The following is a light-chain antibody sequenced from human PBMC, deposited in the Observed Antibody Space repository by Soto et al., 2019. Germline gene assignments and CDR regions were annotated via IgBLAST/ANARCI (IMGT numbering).Light chain of an antibody. V-gene: IGKV1-5*01. CDR3: QQYNSYSPT. Sequence: IQMTQSPSSLSASVGDRFTITCRASQSISSWLAWYQQKPGKAPKLLIYDASSLESGVPSRFSGSGSGTEITLTISSLQPDDFATYYCQQYNSYSPTFGQGTTGDIK. CDR2: DAS. J-gene: IGKJ1*01. CDR1: QSISSW.